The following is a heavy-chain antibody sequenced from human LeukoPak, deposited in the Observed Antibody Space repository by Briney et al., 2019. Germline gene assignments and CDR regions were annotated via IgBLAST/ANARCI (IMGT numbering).Heavy chain of an antibody. D-gene: IGHD1-26*01. CDR1: GGSISSGGYS. Sequence: SETLSLTCAVSGGSISSGGYSWSWIRQPPGKGLEWIGEINHSGSTNYNASLKSRVAISVDTSKNQFSLKVSSVTAADTAVYYCARAGADSDYWGQGTLVTVSS. CDR3: ARAGADSDY. V-gene: IGHV4-30-2*01. J-gene: IGHJ4*02. CDR2: INHSGST.